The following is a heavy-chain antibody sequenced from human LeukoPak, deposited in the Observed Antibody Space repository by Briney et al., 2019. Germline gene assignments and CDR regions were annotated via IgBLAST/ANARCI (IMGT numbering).Heavy chain of an antibody. CDR1: GFTFGDYV. CDR2: IWYDGSNK. V-gene: IGHV3-33*06. D-gene: IGHD3-22*01. Sequence: GGSLRLSCTASGFTFGDYVMSWFRQAPGKGLEWVAVIWYDGSNKYYADSVKGRFTISRDNSKNTLYLQMNSLRAEDTAVYYCAKDRKTYYYDSSGYFFDYWGQGTLVTVSS. CDR3: AKDRKTYYYDSSGYFFDY. J-gene: IGHJ4*02.